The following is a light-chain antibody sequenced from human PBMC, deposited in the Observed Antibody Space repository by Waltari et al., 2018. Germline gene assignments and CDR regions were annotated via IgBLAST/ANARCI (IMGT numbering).Light chain of an antibody. CDR3: MQGSHWPRT. CDR1: QSLIYSDGNTY. Sequence: DVLMTQPPVPLAATLGQSASISCRSRQSLIYSDGNTYLNWFHQRPGQSPRRLIYKISRRESGVPDRFSGSGSGTEFTLKISRVEAEDVGFYFCMQGSHWPRTFGQGTKVEIK. J-gene: IGKJ1*01. CDR2: KIS. V-gene: IGKV2-30*01.